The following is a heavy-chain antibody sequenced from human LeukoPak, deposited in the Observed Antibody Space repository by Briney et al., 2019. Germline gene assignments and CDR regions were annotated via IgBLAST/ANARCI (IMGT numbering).Heavy chain of an antibody. Sequence: SEALSLTCTVSGASISGSYWSWIRQPPGKRLEWIGYIYYSGRTNYNPSLKSRVTVSLDTSKNQFSLQLNSVTPEDTAVYYCARAQRSGSYYDFDYWGQGTLVTVSS. D-gene: IGHD1-26*01. J-gene: IGHJ4*02. CDR1: GASISGSY. CDR2: IYYSGRT. V-gene: IGHV4-59*12. CDR3: ARAQRSGSYYDFDY.